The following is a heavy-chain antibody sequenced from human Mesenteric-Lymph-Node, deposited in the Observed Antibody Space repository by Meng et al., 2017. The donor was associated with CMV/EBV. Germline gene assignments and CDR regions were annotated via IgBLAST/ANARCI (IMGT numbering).Heavy chain of an antibody. V-gene: IGHV3-20*04. D-gene: IGHD3-10*01. CDR3: AREGDSG. CDR1: GFTFSPHS. Sequence: GESLKISCAASGFTFSPHSLHWVRQAPGKGLEWVSGIDWNGGTTGYADSVKGRFTTSRDNARKSLYLHMNSLRVEDTALYYCAREGDSGWGQGTLVTVSS. CDR2: IDWNGGTT. J-gene: IGHJ4*02.